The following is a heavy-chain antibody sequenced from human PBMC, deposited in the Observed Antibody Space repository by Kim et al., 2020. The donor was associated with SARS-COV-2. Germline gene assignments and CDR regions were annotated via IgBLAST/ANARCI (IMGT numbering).Heavy chain of an antibody. V-gene: IGHV3-11*04. Sequence: GGSLRLSCAASGFTFSDYYMSWIRQAPGKGLEWVSYISSRCSTIYYADSVKGRFTISSDNAKNSLYLQMNSLRAEDTAVYYCARDLYPIAVAGTNYYYYYGMDVWGQWTTVTVSS. CDR1: GFTFSDYY. J-gene: IGHJ6*02. D-gene: IGHD6-19*01. CDR2: ISSRCSTI. CDR3: ARDLYPIAVAGTNYYYYYGMDV.